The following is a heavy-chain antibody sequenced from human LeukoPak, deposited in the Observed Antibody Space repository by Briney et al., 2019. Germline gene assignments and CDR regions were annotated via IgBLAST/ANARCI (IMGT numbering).Heavy chain of an antibody. D-gene: IGHD1-26*01. CDR3: ARDRWELLHDF. CDR1: GGSISSGSYY. J-gene: IGHJ4*02. V-gene: IGHV4-61*02. Sequence: SQTLSLTCTVSGGSISSGSYYWSWIRQPAGKGLEWIGRIYTSGSTNYNPSLTSRVVLSVDPSKNRFFLKLSSVTAADTAVYYCARDRWELLHDFWGQGTLVTVSS. CDR2: IYTSGST.